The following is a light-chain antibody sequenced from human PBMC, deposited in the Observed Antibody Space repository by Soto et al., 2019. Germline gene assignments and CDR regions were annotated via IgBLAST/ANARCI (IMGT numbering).Light chain of an antibody. Sequence: EIVLTQSPGTLSLSPGETATLSCRASQSVISTFLSWYQQKPGQAPRLLIYGAFTRAAGIPDMFSGSGSGTDFTLTIRRLEPEDFAVYFCQQYDNSRLSFGGGTKVEIK. V-gene: IGKV3-20*01. CDR1: QSVISTF. CDR3: QQYDNSRLS. J-gene: IGKJ4*01. CDR2: GAF.